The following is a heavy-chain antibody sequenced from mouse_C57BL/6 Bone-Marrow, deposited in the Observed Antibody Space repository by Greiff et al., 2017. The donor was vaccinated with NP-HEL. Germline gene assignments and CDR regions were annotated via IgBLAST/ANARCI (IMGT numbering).Heavy chain of an antibody. J-gene: IGHJ4*01. D-gene: IGHD1-3*01. V-gene: IGHV3-6*01. Sequence: EVKLVESGPGLVKPSQSLSLTCSVTGYSITSCYYWNWIRQFAGNKLEWMGSISYDGCNNYNPFLKNRISITRDTSKNQLFLKLHSVTTEDTATYYCAWDRSPSSGGYAMDYWGQGTSVTVSS. CDR1: GYSITSCYY. CDR3: AWDRSPSSGGYAMDY. CDR2: ISYDGCN.